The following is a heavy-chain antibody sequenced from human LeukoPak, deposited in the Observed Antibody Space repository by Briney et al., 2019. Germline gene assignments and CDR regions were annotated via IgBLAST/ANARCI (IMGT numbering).Heavy chain of an antibody. V-gene: IGHV4-34*01. D-gene: IGHD5-18*01. Sequence: PSETLSLTCAVYGGSFSGYYWSWIRQPPGKGLEWIGEINHSGSTNYNPSLKSRVTISVDTSKNQFSLKLSSVTATDTAVYYCARHWGTYSRGAFDIWGQGTMVTVSS. CDR1: GGSFSGYY. CDR3: ARHWGTYSRGAFDI. J-gene: IGHJ3*02. CDR2: INHSGST.